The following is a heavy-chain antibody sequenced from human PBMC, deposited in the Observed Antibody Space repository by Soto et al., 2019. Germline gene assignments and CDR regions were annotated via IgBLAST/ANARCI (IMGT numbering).Heavy chain of an antibody. D-gene: IGHD2-8*01. Sequence: ASVKVSCKASGYTFTSYDINWVRQATGQGLEWMGWMNPNSGNTGYAQKFQGRVTMTRNTSISTAHMELSSLRSEDTAVYYCARAGVLDDAFDIWGQGTMVTVSS. V-gene: IGHV1-8*01. CDR3: ARAGVLDDAFDI. J-gene: IGHJ3*02. CDR1: GYTFTSYD. CDR2: MNPNSGNT.